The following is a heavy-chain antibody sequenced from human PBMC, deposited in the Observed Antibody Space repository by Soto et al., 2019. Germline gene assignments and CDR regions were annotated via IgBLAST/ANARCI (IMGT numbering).Heavy chain of an antibody. J-gene: IGHJ6*03. Sequence: PGGSLRLSCAASGFTFSSYAMSWVRQAPGRGLEWVSAISGSGGSTYYADSVKGRFTISRDNSKNTLYLQMNSLRAEDTAVYYCATNYGSGSYPFYYYYYMDVWGKGTTVTVSS. D-gene: IGHD3-10*01. CDR2: ISGSGGST. CDR1: GFTFSSYA. V-gene: IGHV3-23*01. CDR3: ATNYGSGSYPFYYYYYMDV.